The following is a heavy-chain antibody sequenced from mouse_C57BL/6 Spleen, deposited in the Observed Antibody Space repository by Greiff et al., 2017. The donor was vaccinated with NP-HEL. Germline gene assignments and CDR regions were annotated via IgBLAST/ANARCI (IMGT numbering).Heavy chain of an antibody. CDR2: IDPETGGT. J-gene: IGHJ4*01. CDR1: GYTFTDYE. Sequence: QVQLQQSGAELVRPGASVTLSCKASGYTFTDYEMHWVKQTPVHGLEWIGAIDPETGGTAYNQKFKGKAVLTADKSSSTAYMELRSLTSEDSAVYYCTRERDTWDYWGQGTSVTVSS. V-gene: IGHV1-15*01. CDR3: TRERDTWDY.